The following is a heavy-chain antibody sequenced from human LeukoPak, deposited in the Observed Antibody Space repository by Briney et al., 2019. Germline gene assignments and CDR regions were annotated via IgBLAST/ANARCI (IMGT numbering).Heavy chain of an antibody. V-gene: IGHV5-51*01. Sequence: GESLKISCEASGYNFGTYWIAWVRQLPGKGLEWMGIIYPGDSDTRYSPSFQGQVTISADKSITTAYLQWSSLKASDTAMYYCANTMTTGDPFDAFDIWGQGTMVTVSS. CDR1: GYNFGTYW. J-gene: IGHJ3*02. CDR3: ANTMTTGDPFDAFDI. CDR2: IYPGDSDT. D-gene: IGHD4-17*01.